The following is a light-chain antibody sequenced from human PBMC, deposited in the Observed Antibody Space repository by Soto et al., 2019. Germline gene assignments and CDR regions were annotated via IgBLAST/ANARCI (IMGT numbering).Light chain of an antibody. V-gene: IGKV1-5*01. CDR2: HAS. CDR1: QSISNW. Sequence: DIQMTQSPSTLSASVGDRVTITCRASQSISNWLAWYQQKPGTAPKVLIYHASNLQSGVPSRFSGSGSGTDFTLAISSLQPEDSATYYCLQDINYPWTFGQGTKVDIK. CDR3: LQDINYPWT. J-gene: IGKJ1*01.